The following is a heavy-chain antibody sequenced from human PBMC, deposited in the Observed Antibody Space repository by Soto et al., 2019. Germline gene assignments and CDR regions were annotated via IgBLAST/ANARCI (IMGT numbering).Heavy chain of an antibody. J-gene: IGHJ2*01. CDR3: AREAGGWYFDL. Sequence: EVQLVESGGGLVQPGGSLRLSCAASGFTFSSYWMSWVRKAPGKGLEWVANIKQDGSEKYYVESVKGRFTISRDNAKNSLYLQMNSLRAEDTAVYYCAREAGGWYFDLWGRGTLVTVSS. CDR2: IKQDGSEK. CDR1: GFTFSSYW. D-gene: IGHD1-26*01. V-gene: IGHV3-7*03.